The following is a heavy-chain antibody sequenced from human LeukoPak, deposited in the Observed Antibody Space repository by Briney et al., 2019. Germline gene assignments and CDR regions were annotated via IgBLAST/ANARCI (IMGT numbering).Heavy chain of an antibody. CDR3: GRDWELRFHQGGLDY. Sequence: ASVKVSCKGSGYNFVGYYIHWVRQVPGQGLEWMGRSNPRDGETSFAQKFQGRVTMTRDTSISTAYMELSGLRSDDTAVYYCGRDWELRFHQGGLDYWGQGTLVTVSS. J-gene: IGHJ4*02. CDR2: SNPRDGET. D-gene: IGHD3-3*01. CDR1: GYNFVGYY. V-gene: IGHV1-2*06.